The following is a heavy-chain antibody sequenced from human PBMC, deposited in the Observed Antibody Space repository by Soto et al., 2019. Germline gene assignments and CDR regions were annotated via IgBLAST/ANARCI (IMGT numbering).Heavy chain of an antibody. CDR2: ISYDGSNK. D-gene: IGHD1-26*01. CDR3: AREVGSYSGGAFFDY. V-gene: IGHV3-30-3*01. Sequence: QVQLVESGGGVVQPGRSLRLSCAASGFTFSSYAMHWVRQAQGKGLEWVAVISYDGSNKYYADSVKGRFTISRDNSKNTLYLLMNSLRAEDTAVYYCAREVGSYSGGAFFDYWGQGTLVTVSS. J-gene: IGHJ4*02. CDR1: GFTFSSYA.